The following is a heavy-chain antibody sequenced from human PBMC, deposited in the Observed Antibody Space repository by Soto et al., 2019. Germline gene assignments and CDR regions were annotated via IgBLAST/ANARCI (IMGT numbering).Heavy chain of an antibody. CDR2: INPSGDST. V-gene: IGHV1-46*01. CDR3: ARSYYDYVWGGYRSAHFDY. CDR1: GYTFTSYY. J-gene: IGHJ4*02. D-gene: IGHD3-16*02. Sequence: ASVKVSCKASGYTFTSYYMHWVLQAPGQGLEWMGIINPSGDSTSYAQKFQGRVTMTRDTSTSTVYMELSSLRSEDTAVYYCARSYYDYVWGGYRSAHFDYRGQGTLVTVSS.